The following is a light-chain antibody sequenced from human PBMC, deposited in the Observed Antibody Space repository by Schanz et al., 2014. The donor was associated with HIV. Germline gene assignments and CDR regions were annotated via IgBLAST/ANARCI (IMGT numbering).Light chain of an antibody. CDR1: QSVSSN. Sequence: EIVMTQSPATLSVSPGERATLSCRASQSVSSNLAWYQQRPGQAPGLLIYGASSRATGIPDRFSGSGSGIDFTLTISRLEPEDFAVYYCQQYGSSRTFGRGTKVEIK. CDR3: QQYGSSRT. CDR2: GAS. V-gene: IGKV3-20*01. J-gene: IGKJ1*01.